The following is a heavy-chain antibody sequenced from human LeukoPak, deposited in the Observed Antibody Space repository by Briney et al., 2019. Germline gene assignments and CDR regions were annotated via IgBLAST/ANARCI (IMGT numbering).Heavy chain of an antibody. D-gene: IGHD3-10*01. Sequence: PGGSLRLSCAASGFTFSSYSMTWVRQAPGKGLEWVSSISSSSSYIYYADSVKGRFTISRDNAKNSLYLQMNSLRAEDTAVYYCARQGSGSGSYYDYWGQGTLVTVSS. V-gene: IGHV3-21*01. CDR3: ARQGSGSGSYYDY. CDR1: GFTFSSYS. CDR2: ISSSSSYI. J-gene: IGHJ4*02.